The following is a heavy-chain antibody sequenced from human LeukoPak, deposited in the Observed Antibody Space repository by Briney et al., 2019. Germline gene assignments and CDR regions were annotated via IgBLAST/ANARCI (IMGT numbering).Heavy chain of an antibody. J-gene: IGHJ4*02. Sequence: GASVKVSCKASGYTFTGYYMHWVRQAPGQGLEWMGWINPNSGGTNYVQKFQGRVTMTRDTSISTAYMELSRLRSDDTAVYYCAREALSYGSGSQGVDYWGQGTLVTVSS. V-gene: IGHV1-2*02. CDR1: GYTFTGYY. CDR3: AREALSYGSGSQGVDY. CDR2: INPNSGGT. D-gene: IGHD3-10*01.